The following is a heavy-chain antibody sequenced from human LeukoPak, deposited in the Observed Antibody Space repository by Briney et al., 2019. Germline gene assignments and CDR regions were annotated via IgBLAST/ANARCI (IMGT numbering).Heavy chain of an antibody. Sequence: ASVMVSCKASGYTFTGYYMHWVRQAPGQGLELMGWINPNSGGTNYAQKFQGWVTMTRDTSISTAYMELSRLRSDDTAVYYCAASVVVVTAMDDAFDIWGQGTMVTVSS. V-gene: IGHV1-2*04. D-gene: IGHD2-21*02. CDR2: INPNSGGT. CDR1: GYTFTGYY. J-gene: IGHJ3*02. CDR3: AASVVVVTAMDDAFDI.